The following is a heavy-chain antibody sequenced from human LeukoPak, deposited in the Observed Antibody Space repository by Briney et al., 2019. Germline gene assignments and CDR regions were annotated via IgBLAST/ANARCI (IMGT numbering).Heavy chain of an antibody. D-gene: IGHD3-22*01. CDR2: ISGSGGST. J-gene: IGHJ4*02. V-gene: IGHV3-23*01. CDR1: GFTFSSYA. Sequence: GGSLRLSCAASGFTFSSYAMSWVRQAPGKGLEWVSAISGSGGSTYYADSVKGRFTISRDNSKNTLYLQMNSLRAEDTAVYYCAKVVEYYDSSGYYYFRGQGTLVTVSS. CDR3: AKVVEYYDSSGYYYF.